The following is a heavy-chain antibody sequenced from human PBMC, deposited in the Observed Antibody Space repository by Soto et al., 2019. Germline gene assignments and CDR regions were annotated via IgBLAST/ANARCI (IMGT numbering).Heavy chain of an antibody. CDR3: ARDLRMTRAKEEYYFDY. J-gene: IGHJ4*02. V-gene: IGHV3-30-3*01. CDR2: ISYDGSNK. CDR1: GFTFGSYA. Sequence: PGGSLRLSCAASGFTFGSYAMHWVRQAPGKGLEWVAVISYDGSNKYYADSVKGRFTISRDNSKNTLYLQMNSLRAEHTAAYYCARDLRMTRAKEEYYFDYWGQGTLVTVSS.